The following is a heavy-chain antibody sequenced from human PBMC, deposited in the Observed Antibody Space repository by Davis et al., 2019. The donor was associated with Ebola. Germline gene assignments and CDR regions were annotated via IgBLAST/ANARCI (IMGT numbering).Heavy chain of an antibody. D-gene: IGHD3-3*01. V-gene: IGHV3-21*01. CDR2: ISSSSSYI. CDR1: GFTFSSYG. CDR3: AREALLEDPHFDY. J-gene: IGHJ4*02. Sequence: PGGSLRLSCAASGFTFSSYGMHWVRQAPGKGLEWVSSISSSSSYIYYADSVKGRFTISRDNAKNSLYLQMNSLRAEDTAVYYCAREALLEDPHFDYWGQGTLVTVSS.